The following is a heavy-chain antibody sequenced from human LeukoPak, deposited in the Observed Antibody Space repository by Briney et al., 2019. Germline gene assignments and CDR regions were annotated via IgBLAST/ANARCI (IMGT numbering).Heavy chain of an antibody. Sequence: GGSLRLSCAASGFTFSSFWMTWVRQAPGKGLEWVADIKEDGSQKYYVDSVKGRFTISRDNAKNSLFLQTNSLRVDDTAVYYCARDSGWFRFDYWGQGTLVTVSS. D-gene: IGHD6-19*01. J-gene: IGHJ4*02. CDR2: IKEDGSQK. CDR3: ARDSGWFRFDY. V-gene: IGHV3-7*03. CDR1: GFTFSSFW.